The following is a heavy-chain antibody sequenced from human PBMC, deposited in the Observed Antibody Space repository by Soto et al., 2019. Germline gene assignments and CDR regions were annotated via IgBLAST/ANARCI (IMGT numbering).Heavy chain of an antibody. V-gene: IGHV3-23*01. J-gene: IGHJ4*02. CDR2: ITSSGGGT. Sequence: EVEVLESGGGLVQPGGSLRLSCAASGFTFSAYVMSWVRQAPGKGLEWVSSITSSGGGTYYADSVKGRFTVSRDNSKNTVYLQMNSLRDEDTAVYYCAKLTAAWGQGNLVTVSS. D-gene: IGHD6-13*01. CDR3: AKLTAA. CDR1: GFTFSAYV.